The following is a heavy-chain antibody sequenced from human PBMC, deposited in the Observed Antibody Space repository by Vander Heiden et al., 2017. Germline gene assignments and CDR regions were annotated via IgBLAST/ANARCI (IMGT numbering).Heavy chain of an antibody. V-gene: IGHV3-30*18. CDR1: GFTLSSYG. CDR2: ISYDGSNK. D-gene: IGHD2-2*01. CDR3: AKDVELPGYCSSTSCGIIDY. Sequence: QVQLVESGGGVVQPGRSLRPSCAASGFTLSSYGTHWVRQAPGKGLEWVAVISYDGSNKYYADSVKGRFTISRDNSKNTLYLQMNSLRAEDTAVYYCAKDVELPGYCSSTSCGIIDYWGQGTLVTVSS. J-gene: IGHJ4*02.